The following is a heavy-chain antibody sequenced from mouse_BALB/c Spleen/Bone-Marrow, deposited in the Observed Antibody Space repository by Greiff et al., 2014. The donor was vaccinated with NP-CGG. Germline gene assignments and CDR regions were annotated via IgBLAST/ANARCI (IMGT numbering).Heavy chain of an antibody. Sequence: VQLQQSGAELVKPGASVKLSCTASGFNSKDTYMHWVKQRPEQGLEWIGRIDPANGNTKYDPKFQGKATITADTSSNTAYLQLSSLTSEDTAVYYCAMYCYGSSLFAYWGQGTLVTVSA. CDR2: IDPANGNT. CDR3: AMYCYGSSLFAY. CDR1: GFNSKDTY. D-gene: IGHD1-1*01. V-gene: IGHV14-3*02. J-gene: IGHJ3*01.